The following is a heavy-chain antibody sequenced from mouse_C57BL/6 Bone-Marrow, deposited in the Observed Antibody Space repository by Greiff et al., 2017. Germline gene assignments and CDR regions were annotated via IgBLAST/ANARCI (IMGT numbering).Heavy chain of an antibody. CDR1: GFTFRNYW. J-gene: IGHJ2*01. D-gene: IGHD1-1*01. CDR2: IRLKSDNYAK. V-gene: IGHV6-3*01. Sequence: EVMLVESGGGLVQPGGYMKLSCVASGFTFRNYWMNWVRQSPEKGLEWVAQIRLKSDNYAKHYAASVKGRFTISRDDYKSSVYLQMNNLRAEDTGIYYCTEGRSFDYWGQGTTLTVSS. CDR3: TEGRSFDY.